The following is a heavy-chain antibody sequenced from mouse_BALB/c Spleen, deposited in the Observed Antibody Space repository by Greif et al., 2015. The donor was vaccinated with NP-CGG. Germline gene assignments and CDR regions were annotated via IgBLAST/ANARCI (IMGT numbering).Heavy chain of an antibody. CDR3: ARYDYRYDWYFDV. Sequence: EVMLVESGPSLVKPSQTLSLTCSVTGDSITSGYWNWIRKFPGNKLEYMGYISYSGSTYYNPSLKSRISITRDTSKNXYSLQLNSVTTEDTATYYCARYDYRYDWYFDVWGAGTTVTVSS. J-gene: IGHJ1*01. CDR1: GDSITSGY. CDR2: ISYSGST. V-gene: IGHV3-8*02. D-gene: IGHD2-14*01.